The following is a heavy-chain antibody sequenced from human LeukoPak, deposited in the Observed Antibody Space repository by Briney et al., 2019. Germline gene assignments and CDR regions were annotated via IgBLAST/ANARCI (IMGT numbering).Heavy chain of an antibody. CDR1: GGSFSGYY. Sequence: PSETLSLTCAVYGGSFSGYYWSWIRQPPGKGLEWIGEINHSGSTIYNPSLKSRVTISVDTSKNQFSLKLSSVTAADTAVYYCARDDDRAYFDYWGQGTLVTVSS. V-gene: IGHV4-34*01. J-gene: IGHJ4*02. D-gene: IGHD3-9*01. CDR2: INHSGST. CDR3: ARDDDRAYFDY.